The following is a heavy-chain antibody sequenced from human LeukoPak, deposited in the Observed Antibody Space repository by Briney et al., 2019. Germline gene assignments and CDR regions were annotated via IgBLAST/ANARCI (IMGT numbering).Heavy chain of an antibody. CDR1: GGSFSGYY. Sequence: SETLSLTCAVYGGSFSGYYWSWIRQPPGKGLEWIGEINHSGQTNYNPSLKSRVTISIDTSKNRFSLKLSSVTAADTAVYYCARGTAAGNWFDPWGQGTLVTVSS. CDR3: ARGTAAGNWFDP. J-gene: IGHJ5*02. V-gene: IGHV4-34*01. CDR2: INHSGQT. D-gene: IGHD6-25*01.